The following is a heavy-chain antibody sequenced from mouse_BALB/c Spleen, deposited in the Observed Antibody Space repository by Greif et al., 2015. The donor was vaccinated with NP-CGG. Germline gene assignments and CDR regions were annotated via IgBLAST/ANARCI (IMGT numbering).Heavy chain of an antibody. D-gene: IGHD1-1*01. CDR2: INPYNDGT. J-gene: IGHJ3*01. CDR3: ARWGTTVGEGFAY. Sequence: EVQLQQSGPELVKPGASVKMSCKASGYTFTSYVMHWVKQKPGQGLEWIGYINPYNDGTKYNEKFKGKATLTSDKSSSTAYMELSSLTSEDSAVYYCARWGTTVGEGFAYWGQGTLVTVSA. V-gene: IGHV1-14*01. CDR1: GYTFTSYV.